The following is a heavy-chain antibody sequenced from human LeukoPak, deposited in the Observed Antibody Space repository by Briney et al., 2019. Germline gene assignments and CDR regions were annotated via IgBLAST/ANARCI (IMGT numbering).Heavy chain of an antibody. Sequence: GGSLRLSCAASGFSFSNYAMNWVRQPPGKGLEWVAVISYDGSDKYYAASVKGRFSISRDNSKNTLSLQMNSLSAEDTAVYYCAKDVTIFGVASYMDVWGKGTTVTVSS. D-gene: IGHD3-3*01. CDR1: GFSFSNYA. V-gene: IGHV3-30*04. CDR3: AKDVTIFGVASYMDV. CDR2: ISYDGSDK. J-gene: IGHJ6*03.